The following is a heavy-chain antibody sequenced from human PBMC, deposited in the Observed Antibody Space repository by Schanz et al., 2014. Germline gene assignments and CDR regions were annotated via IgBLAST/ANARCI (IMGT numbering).Heavy chain of an antibody. CDR3: AKGMGYCSGGTCYDYYYYGLDV. CDR2: IWYDGSNK. V-gene: IGHV3-30*02. CDR1: GFTFSSYA. D-gene: IGHD2-15*01. Sequence: ADLVESGGGLIQRGESLRLSCSASGFTFSSYAMHWVRQAPGKGLEWVAFIWYDGSNKYYADSVKGRFTISRDNSKNILYLQMNSLSADDTAVFYCAKGMGYCSGGTCYDYYYYGLDVWGQGTTVTVSS. J-gene: IGHJ6*02.